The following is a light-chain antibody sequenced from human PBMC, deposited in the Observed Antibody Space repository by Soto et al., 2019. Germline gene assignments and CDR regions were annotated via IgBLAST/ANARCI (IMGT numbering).Light chain of an antibody. CDR1: SSVSTS. V-gene: IGKV3-11*01. CDR3: QQRWTWPWT. Sequence: EIVLTQSPGTLSLSPGERATLSCRASSSVSTSLAWYQQKPGQAPRLLIYDASTKAAGIPARFSGSGSGTDFTLTISGLEPEDVSVYYCQQRWTWPWTFGQGTKVEIK. CDR2: DAS. J-gene: IGKJ1*01.